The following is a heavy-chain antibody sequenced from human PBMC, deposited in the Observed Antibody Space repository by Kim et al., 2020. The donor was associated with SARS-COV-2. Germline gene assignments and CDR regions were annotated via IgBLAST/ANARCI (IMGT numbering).Heavy chain of an antibody. Sequence: SQTLSLTCAISGDSVSSNSAAWNWIRQSPSRGLEWLGRTYYRSKWYNDYAVSVKSRITINPDTSKNQFSLQLNSVTPEDTAVYYCAREVGYSSSWPHLYYYYYGMDVWGQGTTVTVSS. CDR2: TYYRSKWYN. J-gene: IGHJ6*02. V-gene: IGHV6-1*01. CDR1: GDSVSSNSAA. CDR3: AREVGYSSSWPHLYYYYYGMDV. D-gene: IGHD6-13*01.